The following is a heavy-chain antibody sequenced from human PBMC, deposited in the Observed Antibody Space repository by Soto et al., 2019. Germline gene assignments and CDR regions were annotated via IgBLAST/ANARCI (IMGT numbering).Heavy chain of an antibody. D-gene: IGHD1-1*01. J-gene: IGHJ4*02. CDR2: IFWDDDK. V-gene: IGHV2-5*02. Sequence: QITLRESGPTLVKPTQTLTLTCTFSGFSLSTSGVGVGWIRQPPGKALEWLGIIFWDDDKRYRPSLKRRVSITKDTSKNHLVLTMTNMNPVDTATYYCAHLAWKEMWPRAPVVNWGQGTPVTVSS. CDR1: GFSLSTSGVG. CDR3: AHLAWKEMWPRAPVVN.